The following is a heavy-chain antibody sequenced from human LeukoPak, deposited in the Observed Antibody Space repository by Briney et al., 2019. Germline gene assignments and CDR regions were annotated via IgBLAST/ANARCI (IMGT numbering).Heavy chain of an antibody. D-gene: IGHD1-26*01. Sequence: PGGSLRLSCAASGFTFSSYAMSWVRQAPGKGLEWVSAISGSGGSTYCADSVRGRFTISRDNSKNTLYLQMNSLRAEDTAVYYCAKDRDSVWSTTSFDYWGQGTLVTVSS. J-gene: IGHJ4*02. CDR1: GFTFSSYA. V-gene: IGHV3-23*01. CDR2: ISGSGGST. CDR3: AKDRDSVWSTTSFDY.